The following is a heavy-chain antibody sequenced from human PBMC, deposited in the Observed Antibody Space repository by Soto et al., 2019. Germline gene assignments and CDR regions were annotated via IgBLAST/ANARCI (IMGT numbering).Heavy chain of an antibody. D-gene: IGHD2-2*01. J-gene: IGHJ3*02. CDR3: AKQRSTSCYSCGFDI. CDR1: GFTFRSYA. Sequence: PVGSLRLSCAASGFTFRSYAMSWVRQAPGRGLEWVSTISGSVSSTYHADSVKGRFTISRDKSKNTLYLQMNSLRAEDTAVYYCAKQRSTSCYSCGFDIWGQGTMVTVSS. CDR2: ISGSVSST. V-gene: IGHV3-23*01.